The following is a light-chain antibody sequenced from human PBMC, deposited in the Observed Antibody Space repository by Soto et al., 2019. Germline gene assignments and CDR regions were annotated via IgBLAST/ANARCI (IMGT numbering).Light chain of an antibody. V-gene: IGKV3-11*01. CDR2: DAY. Sequence: EVVLTQSPVTLSLSPWERATLSCRASQSFRGLLAWYQQKPGQAPRLIIYDAYNRATGIPPRFSGSGSGTDFTLTISSLEPEDSAVYYCQQRHMWPITLGQGTRLEI. J-gene: IGKJ5*01. CDR3: QQRHMWPIT. CDR1: QSFRGL.